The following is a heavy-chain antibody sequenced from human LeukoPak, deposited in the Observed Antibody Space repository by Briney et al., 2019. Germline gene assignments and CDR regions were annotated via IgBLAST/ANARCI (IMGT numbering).Heavy chain of an antibody. V-gene: IGHV4-39*07. D-gene: IGHD5-24*01. Sequence: PSETLSLTCTVSGGSISSSSYYWGWIRQPPGKGLEWIGSIYYSGSTYYNPSLKSRVTISVDTSKNQFSLKLSSVTAADTAVYYCARRRWLQFSLDAFDIWGQGTMVTVSS. CDR2: IYYSGST. J-gene: IGHJ3*02. CDR1: GGSISSSSYY. CDR3: ARRRWLQFSLDAFDI.